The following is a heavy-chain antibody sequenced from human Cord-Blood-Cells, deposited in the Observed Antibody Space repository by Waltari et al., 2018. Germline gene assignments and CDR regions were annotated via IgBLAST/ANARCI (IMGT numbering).Heavy chain of an antibody. D-gene: IGHD1-7*01. Sequence: QVQLQQWGAGLLKPSETLSLTCAVYGGSFSGYYWSWIRQPPGKGLEWIGEINHSGSPNYNPSLKSRGTISVDTSKNQFSLKLSSVTAADTAVYYCARGRLSGTTDWGQGTLVTVSS. CDR3: ARGRLSGTTD. CDR1: GGSFSGYY. J-gene: IGHJ4*02. CDR2: INHSGSP. V-gene: IGHV4-34*01.